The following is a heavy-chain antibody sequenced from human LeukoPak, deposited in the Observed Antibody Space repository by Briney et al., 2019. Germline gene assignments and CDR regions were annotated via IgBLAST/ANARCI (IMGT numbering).Heavy chain of an antibody. D-gene: IGHD3-3*01. CDR2: INQDGSEK. V-gene: IGHV3-7*01. CDR3: ARDHGFSYYYYYMDV. J-gene: IGHJ6*03. CDR1: GFTSSRYG. Sequence: GGSLRLSCAASGFTSSRYGMSWVRQAPGKGLEWVANINQDGSEKYYVDSVKGRFTHSRDNAKNSLYLQMNSLRAEDTAVYYCARDHGFSYYYYYMDVWGKGTTVTVSS.